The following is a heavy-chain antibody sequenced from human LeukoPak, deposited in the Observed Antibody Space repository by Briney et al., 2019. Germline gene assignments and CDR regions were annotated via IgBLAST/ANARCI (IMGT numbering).Heavy chain of an antibody. CDR1: GFTFSSYN. CDR2: ISASGNTM. D-gene: IGHD4-23*01. J-gene: IGHJ4*02. Sequence: GGSLRLSCAASGFTFSSYNMNWVRQAPGKGLEWVAFISASGNTMYCADSVKGRFTVSGDNAKNSLYLQMSSLRADDTAVYYCARDPQNSWGLFDYWGQGTLVTVSS. CDR3: ARDPQNSWGLFDY. V-gene: IGHV3-48*04.